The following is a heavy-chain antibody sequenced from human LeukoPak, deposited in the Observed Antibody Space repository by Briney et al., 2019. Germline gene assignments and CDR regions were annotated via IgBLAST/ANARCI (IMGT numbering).Heavy chain of an antibody. J-gene: IGHJ4*02. V-gene: IGHV3-30*18. CDR3: AKDSY. Sequence: GGSLRLSCAASGFTFSSYGMHWVRQAPGKGLEWVAVISYDGSNKYYADSVKGRFTISRDNSKNTLYLQTNSLRAEDTAVYYCAKDSYWGQGTLVTVSS. CDR2: ISYDGSNK. CDR1: GFTFSSYG.